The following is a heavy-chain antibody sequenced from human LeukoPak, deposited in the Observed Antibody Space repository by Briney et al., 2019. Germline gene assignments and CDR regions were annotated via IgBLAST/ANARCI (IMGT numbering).Heavy chain of an antibody. D-gene: IGHD3-16*01. CDR1: GGSISSYY. J-gene: IGHJ5*02. CDR2: IYYSGST. Sequence: SETLSLTCTVSGGSISSYYWSWIRQPPGKGLEWIGYIYYSGSTSYNPSLKSRVTISVDTSKNHFSLKLSSVTAADTAMYYCARESKVITFGGVDNWLDPWGQGTLVTVSS. CDR3: ARESKVITFGGVDNWLDP. V-gene: IGHV4-59*01.